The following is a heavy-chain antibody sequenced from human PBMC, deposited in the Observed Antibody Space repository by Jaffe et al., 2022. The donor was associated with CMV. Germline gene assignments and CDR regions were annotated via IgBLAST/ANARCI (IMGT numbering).Heavy chain of an antibody. CDR3: ARHVWRGGPNWFDP. Sequence: QLQLQESGPGLVKPSETLSLTCTVSGGSISSSSYYWGWIRQPPGKGLEWIGSIYYSGSTYYNPSLKSRVTISVDTSKNQFSLKLSSVTAADTAVYYCARHVWRGGPNWFDPWGQGTLVTVSS. CDR2: IYYSGST. CDR1: GGSISSSSYY. D-gene: IGHD1-26*01. J-gene: IGHJ5*02. V-gene: IGHV4-39*01.